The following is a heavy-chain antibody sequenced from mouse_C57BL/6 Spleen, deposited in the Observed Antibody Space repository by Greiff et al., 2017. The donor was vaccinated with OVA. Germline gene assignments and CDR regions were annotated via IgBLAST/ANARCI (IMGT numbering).Heavy chain of an antibody. CDR1: GYSITSGYY. Sequence: EVKLVESGPGLVKPSQSLSLTCSVTGYSITSGYYWNWIRQFPGNKLEWMGYISYDGSNNYNPSLKNRISITRDTSKNQFFLKLNSVTTEDTATYYCARYYGSSYGWGQGTSVTVSS. V-gene: IGHV3-6*01. J-gene: IGHJ4*01. CDR2: ISYDGSN. D-gene: IGHD1-1*01. CDR3: ARYYGSSYG.